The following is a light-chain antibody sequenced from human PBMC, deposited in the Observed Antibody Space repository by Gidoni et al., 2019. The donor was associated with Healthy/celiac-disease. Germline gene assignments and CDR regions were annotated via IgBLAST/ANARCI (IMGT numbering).Light chain of an antibody. CDR2: KDS. V-gene: IGLV3-25*03. Sequence: SYDLTQPPPCPVSPGQTARITCSGDALPKQYAYWYQQKPGQAPVLVIYKDSERPSGIPERFSGSSSGTTVTLTISGVQAEDEADYYCQSADSSGTYQVFGGGTKLTVL. J-gene: IGLJ3*02. CDR1: ALPKQY. CDR3: QSADSSGTYQV.